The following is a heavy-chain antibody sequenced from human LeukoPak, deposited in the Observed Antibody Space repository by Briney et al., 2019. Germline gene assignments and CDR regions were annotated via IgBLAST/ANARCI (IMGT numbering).Heavy chain of an antibody. J-gene: IGHJ4*02. Sequence: SETLSLTCTVTGGSMTEKYWNWIRQAPGKGPEWLGSVYYTGSTRVTPSLKSRLTVSMDTAQNQFSLTLTSVTPADTAVYFCVGTVMSGYSYPFGFWGQGTQVTVSS. V-gene: IGHV4-59*01. CDR3: VGTVMSGYSYPFGF. CDR2: VYYTGST. CDR1: GGSMTEKY. D-gene: IGHD5-18*01.